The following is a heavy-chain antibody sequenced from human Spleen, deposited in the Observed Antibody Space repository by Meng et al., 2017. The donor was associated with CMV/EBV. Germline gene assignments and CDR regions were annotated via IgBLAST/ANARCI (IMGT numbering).Heavy chain of an antibody. V-gene: IGHV6-1*01. CDR1: GDSVSNNIAA. J-gene: IGHJ4*02. D-gene: IGHD1-1*01. CDR3: VRDQLGLDY. Sequence: QVRPQRSGPGLVKPSQPLPLTCAISGDSVSNNIAAWNWIRQSPSRGLEWLGRTYYRSKWYNDYAVSVKNRMTINPDTSKNQFSLQLNSVTPEDTAVYYCVRDQLGLDYWGQGTLVTVSS. CDR2: TYYRSKWYN.